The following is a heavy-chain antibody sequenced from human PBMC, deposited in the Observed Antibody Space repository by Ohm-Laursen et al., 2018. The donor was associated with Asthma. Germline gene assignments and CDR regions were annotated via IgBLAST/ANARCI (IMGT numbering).Heavy chain of an antibody. Sequence: SSVKVSCKASGGTFSSYAISWVRQAPGQGLEWMGGIIPILGTANYAQKFQGRVTITADESTSTAYMELSSLRSEDTAVYYCATVFGYYYGMDVWGQGTTVTVSS. D-gene: IGHD4-17*01. CDR3: ATVFGYYYGMDV. V-gene: IGHV1-69*01. J-gene: IGHJ6*02. CDR2: IIPILGTA. CDR1: GGTFSSYA.